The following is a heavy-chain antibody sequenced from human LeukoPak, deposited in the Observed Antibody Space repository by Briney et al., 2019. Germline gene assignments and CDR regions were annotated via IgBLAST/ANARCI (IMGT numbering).Heavy chain of an antibody. CDR2: INHSGTT. V-gene: IGHV4-34*01. J-gene: IGHJ4*02. D-gene: IGHD6-13*01. CDR3: ARVAAAGTVVDY. CDR1: GGSFSGYY. Sequence: SETLSLTCAVYGGSFSGYYWSWIRQPPGKGLEWIGEINHSGTTNSTPSLKSRVTISVDTSKNQFSLKLSSVTAADTAVYYCARVAAAGTVVDYWGQGTLVTVSS.